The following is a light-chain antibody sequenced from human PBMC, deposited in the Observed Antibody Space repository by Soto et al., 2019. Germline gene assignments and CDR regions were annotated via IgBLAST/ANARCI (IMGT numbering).Light chain of an antibody. V-gene: IGKV3-20*01. J-gene: IGKJ5*01. CDR1: QSVNNNY. Sequence: EIVLTQSPGTLSLSPGERATLSCRASQSVNNNYLAWYQQKPGQPPRLLMYGASSRATGIPDRFSGSGSGTDFTLTIGRLEPEDCAVYYCQQYGSSPPTFGQGTRLEIK. CDR3: QQYGSSPPT. CDR2: GAS.